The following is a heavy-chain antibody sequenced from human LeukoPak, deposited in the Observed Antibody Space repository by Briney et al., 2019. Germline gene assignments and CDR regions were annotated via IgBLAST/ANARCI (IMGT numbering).Heavy chain of an antibody. CDR3: AREDWYFDL. CDR1: GGSLTDYY. J-gene: IGHJ2*01. Sequence: SETLSFTCAVYGGSLTDYYWAWIRQPPGKGLEWIGEINHSGSTNYSPSLKSRVTISLDTSNNQFFLKLNSVTAADTAVYYCAREDWYFDLWGRGTLVTVSS. CDR2: INHSGST. V-gene: IGHV4-34*01.